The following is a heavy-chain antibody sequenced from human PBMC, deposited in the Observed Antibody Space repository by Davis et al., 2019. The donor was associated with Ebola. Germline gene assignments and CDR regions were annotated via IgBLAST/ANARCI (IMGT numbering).Heavy chain of an antibody. CDR1: GGSISSSNW. CDR2: IYHSVST. V-gene: IGHV4-4*02. Sequence: SETLSLTCAVSGGSISSSNWWSWVRQPPGKGLEWIGEIYHSVSTNYNPSLKSRVTISVDKSKNQFSLKLSSVTAADTAVYYCARLRVGNYYYYYGMDVWGQGTTVTVSS. CDR3: ARLRVGNYYYYYGMDV. J-gene: IGHJ6*02. D-gene: IGHD3-10*01.